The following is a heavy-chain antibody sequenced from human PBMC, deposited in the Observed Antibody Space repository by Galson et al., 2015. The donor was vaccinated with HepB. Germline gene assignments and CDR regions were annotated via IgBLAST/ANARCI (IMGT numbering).Heavy chain of an antibody. D-gene: IGHD6-19*01. J-gene: IGHJ6*02. CDR1: GFTFSDYY. CDR2: ISSSSSYT. CDR3: ASWIAVAGTDMDV. V-gene: IGHV3-11*06. Sequence: SLRLSCAASGFTFSDYYMSWIRQAPGKGLEWVSYISSSSSYTNYADSVKGRFTISRDNARNSLYLQMNSLRAEDTAVYYCASWIAVAGTDMDVWGQGTTVTVSS.